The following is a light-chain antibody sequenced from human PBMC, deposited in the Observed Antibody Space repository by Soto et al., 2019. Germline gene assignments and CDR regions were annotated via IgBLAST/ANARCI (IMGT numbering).Light chain of an antibody. CDR2: DVT. CDR1: SSDVGGYNY. V-gene: IGLV2-14*01. CDR3: SSYTSSNTQV. Sequence: QSALTHPASVSGSPGLSITISCTGTSSDVGGYNYVSWYQQHPGKAPKLIIYDVTNRPSGISNNFSGSKSGDTASLTISGLQAEDEADYYCSSYTSSNTQVFGTGTKVTVL. J-gene: IGLJ1*01.